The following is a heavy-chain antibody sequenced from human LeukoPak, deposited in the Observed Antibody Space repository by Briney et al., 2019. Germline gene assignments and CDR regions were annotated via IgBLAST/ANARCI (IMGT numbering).Heavy chain of an antibody. CDR1: GFTFSSYE. CDR3: ARDGGDYVFGY. CDR2: ISSSGSTI. Sequence: GGSLRPSCAASGFTFSSYEMNWVRQAPGKGLEWVSYISSSGSTIYYADSVKGRFTISRDNAKNSLYLQMNSLRAEDTAVYYCARDGGDYVFGYWGQGTLVTVYS. V-gene: IGHV3-48*03. D-gene: IGHD4-17*01. J-gene: IGHJ4*02.